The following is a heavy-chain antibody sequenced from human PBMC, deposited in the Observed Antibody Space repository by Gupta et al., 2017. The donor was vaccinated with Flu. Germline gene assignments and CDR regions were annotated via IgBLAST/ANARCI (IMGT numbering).Heavy chain of an antibody. CDR2: ISYDGSNK. V-gene: IGHV3-30*18. CDR3: AKDEPYAYSSGWTPYYYYGMDV. Sequence: RKAPGKGLEWVAVISYDGSNKYYADSVKGRFTISRDNSKNTLYLQMNSLRGEDTAVYYCAKDEPYAYSSGWTPYYYYGMDVWGQGTTVTVSS. D-gene: IGHD6-19*01. J-gene: IGHJ6*02.